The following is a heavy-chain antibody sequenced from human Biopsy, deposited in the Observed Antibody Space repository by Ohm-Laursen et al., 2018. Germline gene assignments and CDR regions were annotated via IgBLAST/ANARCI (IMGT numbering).Heavy chain of an antibody. V-gene: IGHV3-33*01. Sequence: SPRLSCAASGFILNKYGMNWVRQAPGKGLEWVAVIWFDETNKYYADSVKGRFTISRDNSKNMLYLQMNTLRAADTAVYYCARDPRDTALGIFDYWGLGTLVTVSS. CDR1: GFILNKYG. D-gene: IGHD5-18*01. CDR2: IWFDETNK. J-gene: IGHJ4*02. CDR3: ARDPRDTALGIFDY.